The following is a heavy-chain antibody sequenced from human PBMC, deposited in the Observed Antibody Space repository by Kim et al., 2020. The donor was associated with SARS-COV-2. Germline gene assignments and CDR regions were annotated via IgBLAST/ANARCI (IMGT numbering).Heavy chain of an antibody. CDR1: GGTFSSYA. CDR3: ARTAFVWGSYPANYFDY. D-gene: IGHD3-16*02. V-gene: IGHV1-69*13. CDR2: IIPIFGTA. Sequence: SVKVSCKASGGTFSSYAISWVRQAPGQGLKWMGGIIPIFGTANYAQQFQGRVTITADESTSTAYMELSSLRPEDTAVYYCARTAFVWGSYPANYFDYWGQGTLVTVSS. J-gene: IGHJ4*02.